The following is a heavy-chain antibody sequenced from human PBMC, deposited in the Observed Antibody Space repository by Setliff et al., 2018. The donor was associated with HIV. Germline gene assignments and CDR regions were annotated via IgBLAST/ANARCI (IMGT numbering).Heavy chain of an antibody. Sequence: GGSLRLSCAASGFTFDRYWMHWVRQAPGKGLVWVSRVNSDGSSKTYADSVKDRFTISRDNSKNTLYLQMNSLRAEDTAVYYCARAPGKEGSYRNYFDYWGQGTLVTVSS. J-gene: IGHJ4*02. D-gene: IGHD1-26*01. V-gene: IGHV3-74*01. CDR1: GFTFDRYW. CDR3: ARAPGKEGSYRNYFDY. CDR2: VNSDGSSK.